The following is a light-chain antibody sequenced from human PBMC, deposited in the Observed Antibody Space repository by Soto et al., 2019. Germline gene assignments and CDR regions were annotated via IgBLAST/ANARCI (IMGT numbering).Light chain of an antibody. J-gene: IGKJ2*01. CDR2: GTS. CDR3: QQSYSIPDT. V-gene: IGKV1-39*01. Sequence: DIQLTQSPSSLSASLGDRVTISCRASQSISSYLHWYQQKPGKAPKLLIFGTSTLQSGVPSRFSGSGSGSDFTLTISSLQLEDFATYYCQQSYSIPDTFGQGTKVDIK. CDR1: QSISSY.